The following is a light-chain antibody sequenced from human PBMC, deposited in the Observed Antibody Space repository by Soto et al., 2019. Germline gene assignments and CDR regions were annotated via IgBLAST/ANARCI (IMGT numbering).Light chain of an antibody. V-gene: IGKV1-5*03. CDR3: QQSNSYSRT. CDR2: KAS. J-gene: IGKJ1*01. Sequence: DIQMTQSPSTLPASVGDRVTITCRASQSVSSWLAWYQQKPGKAPKLLIYKASSLESGVPSRFSGSGSGIEFTLTISSLQPDDFASYYCQQSNSYSRTFGQGTKVDIK. CDR1: QSVSSW.